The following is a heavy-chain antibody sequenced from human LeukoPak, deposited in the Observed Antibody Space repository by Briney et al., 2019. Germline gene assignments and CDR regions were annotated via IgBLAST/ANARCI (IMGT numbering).Heavy chain of an antibody. Sequence: GGSLRLSCVASGFFFSSYSMNWVRQAPGKGLKWVSYISGSSDRIFYADSVKGRFTISRDNAENSLYLQMNSLRAEDTAVYYCARAPPDYGGYTNDYWGQGTLVTVSS. D-gene: IGHD4-23*01. J-gene: IGHJ4*02. V-gene: IGHV3-48*01. CDR1: GFFFSSYS. CDR2: ISGSSDRI. CDR3: ARAPPDYGGYTNDY.